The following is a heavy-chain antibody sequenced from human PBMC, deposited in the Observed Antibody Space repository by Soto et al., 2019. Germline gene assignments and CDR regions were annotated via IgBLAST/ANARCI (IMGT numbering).Heavy chain of an antibody. D-gene: IGHD3-3*01. J-gene: IGHJ6*02. Sequence: NPSETLSLTCGVSDYSIRSGYYWGWIRQPPGKGLEWIGSIYHSGRTYCKPSLKRRVTISVDTSKNQFYLNLSSVSAAHTAVYFCARAGVEITPIFRAVSPYGMDVWGPGTTVTVSS. CDR3: ARAGVEITPIFRAVSPYGMDV. CDR2: IYHSGRT. CDR1: DYSIRSGYY. V-gene: IGHV4-38-2*01.